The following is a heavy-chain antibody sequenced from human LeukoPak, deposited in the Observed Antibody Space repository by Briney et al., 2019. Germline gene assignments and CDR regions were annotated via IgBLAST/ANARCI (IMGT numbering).Heavy chain of an antibody. Sequence: SETLSLTCTVSGGSISSYYWNWIRQPPGKGLERIWYIYYSCSTNYTPSLKSRFPISVDTSKNQFSLKLSSVTAADTAVYSCARDQYSYGLYWGQGTLVTVSS. CDR1: GGSISSYY. CDR2: IYYSCST. CDR3: ARDQYSYGLY. D-gene: IGHD5-18*01. J-gene: IGHJ4*02. V-gene: IGHV4-59*01.